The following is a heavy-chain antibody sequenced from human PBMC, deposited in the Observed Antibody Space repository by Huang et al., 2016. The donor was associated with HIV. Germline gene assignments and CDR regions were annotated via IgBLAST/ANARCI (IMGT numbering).Heavy chain of an antibody. Sequence: QVQLQQWGAGLLTPSETLSLTCAVYGGSFTGYYWIWFRQPPGQGLEWIGEIDHSGSTNYNPSLKSRVTMSVDTSKNQFSLKLISVTTADTAMYYCAGGPHSARTLDFWGQGTLVTVSS. CDR2: IDHSGST. CDR3: AGGPHSARTLDF. D-gene: IGHD6-6*01. J-gene: IGHJ4*02. CDR1: GGSFTGYY. V-gene: IGHV4-34*01.